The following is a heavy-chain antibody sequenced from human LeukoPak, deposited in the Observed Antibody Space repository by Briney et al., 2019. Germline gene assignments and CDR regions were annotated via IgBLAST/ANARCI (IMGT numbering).Heavy chain of an antibody. J-gene: IGHJ6*03. CDR1: GFSFSSYG. CDR3: ARAVGSLYYYYYMDV. V-gene: IGHV3-21*01. D-gene: IGHD4-23*01. CDR2: ISSSSSYI. Sequence: GGSLRLSCAASGFSFSSYGMHWVRQAPGKGLEWVSSISSSSSYIYYADSVKGRFTISRDNAKNSLYLQMNSLRAEDTAVYYCARAVGSLYYYYYMDVWGKGTTVTVSS.